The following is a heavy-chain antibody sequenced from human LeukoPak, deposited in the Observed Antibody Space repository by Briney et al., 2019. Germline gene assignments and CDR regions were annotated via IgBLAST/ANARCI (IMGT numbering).Heavy chain of an antibody. V-gene: IGHV3-21*01. CDR2: ISRNGIYI. J-gene: IGHJ5*02. Sequence: GGSLRLSCAASGFTFNNYTMNWFRQAPGKGLEWVSSISRNGIYIKYVDSVKGRFTVSIDNAKNSLYLQMNSLRAEDTAVYYCARDGVPATVANWFDPWGQGILVTVSS. CDR3: ARDGVPATVANWFDP. D-gene: IGHD2-2*01. CDR1: GFTFNNYT.